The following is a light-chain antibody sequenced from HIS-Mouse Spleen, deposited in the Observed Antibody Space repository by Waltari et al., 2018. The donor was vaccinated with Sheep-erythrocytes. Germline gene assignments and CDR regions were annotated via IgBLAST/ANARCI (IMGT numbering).Light chain of an antibody. J-gene: IGKJ4*02. CDR1: QSVLYSSNNKNY. V-gene: IGKV4-1*01. CDR3: QQYDSTPLT. Sequence: DIVMTQSPDSLAVSLGERATINCKSSQSVLYSSNNKNYLAWYQQKPGQPPKLLIYWAATREAGVPDRVRGSGSGTDFTLTISSLQAEDVAVYYCQQYDSTPLTFGGGTKVEIK. CDR2: WAA.